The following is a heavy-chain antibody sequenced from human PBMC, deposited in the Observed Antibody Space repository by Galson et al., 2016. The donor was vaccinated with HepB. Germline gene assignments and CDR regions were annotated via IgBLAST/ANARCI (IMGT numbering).Heavy chain of an antibody. Sequence: SLRLSCAASGFSFSNSWMSWVRQTPGKGLEWVANVNQDGREMSYGDSVKGRFTISRDNAKKSLYLQMNSLRVADTAVYYCADIGATDDYWGQGTLVTVSS. V-gene: IGHV3-7*01. J-gene: IGHJ4*02. CDR2: VNQDGREM. CDR3: ADIGATDDY. CDR1: GFSFSNSW. D-gene: IGHD1-26*01.